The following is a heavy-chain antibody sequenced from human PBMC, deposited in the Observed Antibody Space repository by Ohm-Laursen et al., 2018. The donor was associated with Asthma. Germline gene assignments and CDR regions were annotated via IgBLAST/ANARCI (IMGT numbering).Heavy chain of an antibody. CDR2: INPSGGSA. V-gene: IGHV1-46*01. Sequence: GASVKVSCKASGYTFTSYYMHWVRQAPGQGLEWMGIINPSGGSASYAQKFQGRVTMTRDTSTSTVYMELSSLRSEDTAVYYCARVLSYYDHSSYYDRIDYWGQGSLVTVSS. CDR3: ARVLSYYDHSSYYDRIDY. D-gene: IGHD3-22*01. CDR1: GYTFTSYY. J-gene: IGHJ4*02.